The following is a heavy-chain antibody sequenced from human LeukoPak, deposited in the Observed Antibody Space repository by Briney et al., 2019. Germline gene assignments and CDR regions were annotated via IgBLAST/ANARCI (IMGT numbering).Heavy chain of an antibody. CDR1: GFTFDDYA. J-gene: IGHJ5*02. V-gene: IGHV3-9*01. CDR3: AKDITYDYSGPFDP. D-gene: IGHD4-11*01. Sequence: GGSLRLSCAASGFTFDDYAMHWVRQAPGKGLEWVSGISWNSGSIDYADSVKGRFTISRDNAKNSLYLQMNSLRAEDTALYYCAKDITYDYSGPFDPWGQGTLVTVSS. CDR2: ISWNSGSI.